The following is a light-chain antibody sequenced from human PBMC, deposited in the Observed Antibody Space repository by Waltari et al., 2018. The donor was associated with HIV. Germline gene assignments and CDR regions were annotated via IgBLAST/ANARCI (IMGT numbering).Light chain of an antibody. CDR2: WAA. J-gene: IGKJ1*01. CDR3: QQYYNIPQT. V-gene: IGKV4-1*01. CDR1: QTVLYSSNNNNY. Sequence: DIVMIQSPDSLAVSLGERATIHCKSSQTVLYSSNNNNYVTWYQQEPGQPPKLRIYWAATRDSGVPDRFSGSEAVTDFNLTNNRLQAEDAAVYYCQQYYNIPQTFGQGTKVEI.